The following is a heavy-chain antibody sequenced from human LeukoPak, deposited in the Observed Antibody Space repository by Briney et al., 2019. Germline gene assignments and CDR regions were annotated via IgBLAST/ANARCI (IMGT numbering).Heavy chain of an antibody. CDR3: ASGLRTFDY. V-gene: IGHV3-7*01. Sequence: GGSLRLSCAASGFTFSSYWMSWVRHAPGKGLEWVANIKQDGSEKYFVDSVKGRFTISRDNAKNSLYLQMNSLRAEDTAVYYCASGLRTFDYWGQGTQVTVSS. J-gene: IGHJ4*02. CDR1: GFTFSSYW. D-gene: IGHD5-12*01. CDR2: IKQDGSEK.